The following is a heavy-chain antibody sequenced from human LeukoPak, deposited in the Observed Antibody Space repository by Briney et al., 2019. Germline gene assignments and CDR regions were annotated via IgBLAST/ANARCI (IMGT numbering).Heavy chain of an antibody. J-gene: IGHJ4*02. CDR3: ARASGDCSSTSCRRPFDY. D-gene: IGHD2-2*01. V-gene: IGHV3-30*01. CDR2: ISYDGSNK. CDR1: GFTFSSYA. Sequence: GRSLRLSCAASGFTFSSYAMHWVRQAPGKGLEWVAVISYDGSNKYYADSVKGRFTITRDNSKNTLYLQMNSLRAEDTAVYYCARASGDCSSTSCRRPFDYWGQGTLVTVSS.